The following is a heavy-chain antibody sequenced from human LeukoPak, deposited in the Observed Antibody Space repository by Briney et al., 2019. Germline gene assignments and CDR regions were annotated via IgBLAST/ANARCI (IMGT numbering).Heavy chain of an antibody. Sequence: PSETLSLTCAVYGGSFSGYYWSWIRQPPGKGLEWIGEINHSGSTNYNPSLKSRVTISVDTSKNQFSLKLSSVTAADTAVYYCARGGRFGELWIDYWGQGTLVTVSS. J-gene: IGHJ4*02. D-gene: IGHD3-10*01. CDR1: GGSFSGYY. CDR3: ARGGRFGELWIDY. V-gene: IGHV4-34*01. CDR2: INHSGST.